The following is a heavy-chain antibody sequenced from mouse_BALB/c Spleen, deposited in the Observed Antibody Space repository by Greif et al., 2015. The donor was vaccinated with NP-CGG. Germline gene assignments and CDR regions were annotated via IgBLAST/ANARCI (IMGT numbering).Heavy chain of an antibody. Sequence: VQLKESGGGLVKPGGSLKLSCAASGFAFSSYDMSWVPQTPEKRLEWGAYISSGGGRTYYPDTVKGRFTISRDNAKNTLYLQMSSLKSEDTAMYYCARYDGYYYYAMDYWGQGTSVTVSS. D-gene: IGHD2-3*01. CDR2: ISSGGGRT. V-gene: IGHV5-12-1*01. J-gene: IGHJ4*01. CDR1: GFAFSSYD. CDR3: ARYDGYYYYAMDY.